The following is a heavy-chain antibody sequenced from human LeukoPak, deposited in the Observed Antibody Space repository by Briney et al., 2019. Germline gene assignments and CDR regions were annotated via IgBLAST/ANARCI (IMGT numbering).Heavy chain of an antibody. Sequence: ASVKVSCKASGYTFSTYGISWVRQAPGQGLEWMGWIGTSNGDTKYAQKLQGRVTMTTDTSTSTAYMELRNLRSDDTAVYYCAREGLGELTLDYWGQGTLVTVSS. CDR1: GYTFSTYG. CDR2: IGTSNGDT. D-gene: IGHD3-16*01. CDR3: AREGLGELTLDY. V-gene: IGHV1-18*01. J-gene: IGHJ4*02.